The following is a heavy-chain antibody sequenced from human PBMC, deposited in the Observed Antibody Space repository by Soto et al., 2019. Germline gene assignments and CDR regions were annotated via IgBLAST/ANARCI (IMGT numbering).Heavy chain of an antibody. CDR3: ARRTDYDYVWGSYRFGEYFDY. CDR2: INPSGGST. Sequence: QVQLVQSGAEVKKPGASVKVSCKASGYTFTSYYMHWVRQAPGQGLEWMGIINPSGGSTSYAQKFKGRVTLTRDTSTSTVYRELSSLRSEDTAVYYCARRTDYDYVWGSYRFGEYFDYWGQGTLVTVSS. D-gene: IGHD3-16*02. CDR1: GYTFTSYY. V-gene: IGHV1-46*01. J-gene: IGHJ4*02.